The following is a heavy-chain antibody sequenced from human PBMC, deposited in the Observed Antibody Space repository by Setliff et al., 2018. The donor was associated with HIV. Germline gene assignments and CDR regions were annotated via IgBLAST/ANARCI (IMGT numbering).Heavy chain of an antibody. D-gene: IGHD3-16*01. CDR1: GYTFTTNY. CDR3: ATAGGRSWFDP. CDR2: INPNSGGT. V-gene: IGHV1-2*02. J-gene: IGHJ5*02. Sequence: ASVKVSCKASGYTFTTNYIHWARQAPGQGLEWMGWINPNSGGTNYARKFQGRVTMTRDTSISTAYMGLNSLRSDDTAVYYCATAGGRSWFDPWGPGTLVTVSS.